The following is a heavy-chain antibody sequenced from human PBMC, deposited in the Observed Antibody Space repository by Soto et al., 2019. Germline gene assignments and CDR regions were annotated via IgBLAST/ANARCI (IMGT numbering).Heavy chain of an antibody. D-gene: IGHD3-10*01. CDR3: ERTSGSGSHNWFDP. CDR1: GFPFSSFG. CDR2: ISSSGTYI. V-gene: IGHV3-21*01. J-gene: IGHJ5*02. Sequence: GGSLRLSCAASGFPFSSFGLNWVRQAPGKGLEWVSSISSSGTYIFYADSVKGRFTISRDNTKNSVFLQLDSLRAEDSAVYYCERTSGSGSHNWFDPWGQGT.